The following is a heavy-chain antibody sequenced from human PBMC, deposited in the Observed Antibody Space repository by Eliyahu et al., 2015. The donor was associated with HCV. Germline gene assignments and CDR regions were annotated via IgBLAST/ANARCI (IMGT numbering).Heavy chain of an antibody. CDR1: GFXVSSNY. V-gene: IGHV3-66*01. CDR2: IYSGGST. Sequence: EVQLVESGGGLVQPGGSLRLSCAASGFXVSSNYMSWVRQAPGKGLEWVSVIYSGGSTYYADSVKARFTVSGDNSKNTLYLQMNSLRAEDTAVYYCARLGGSGWFGYFQHWGQGTLVTVSS. D-gene: IGHD6-19*01. CDR3: ARLGGSGWFGYFQH. J-gene: IGHJ1*01.